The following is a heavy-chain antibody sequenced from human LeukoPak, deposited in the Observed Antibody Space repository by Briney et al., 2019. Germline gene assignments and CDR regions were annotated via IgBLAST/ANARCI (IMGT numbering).Heavy chain of an antibody. CDR3: ARNREGILASYYGSGGDY. CDR2: ISYDGSNK. J-gene: IGHJ4*02. CDR1: GFTFSSYG. D-gene: IGHD3-10*01. V-gene: IGHV3-30*03. Sequence: GGSLGLSCAASGFTFSSYGMHWVRQAPGKGLEWVAVISYDGSNKYYADSVKGRFTISRDNTKNTLYLQMNSLRAEDTAVYYCARNREGILASYYGSGGDYWGQGTLVTVSS.